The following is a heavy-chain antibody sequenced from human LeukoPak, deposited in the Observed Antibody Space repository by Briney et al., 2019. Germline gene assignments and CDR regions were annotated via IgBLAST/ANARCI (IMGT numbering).Heavy chain of an antibody. D-gene: IGHD2-15*01. V-gene: IGHV1-46*01. J-gene: IGHJ4*02. CDR2: INPSGGST. CDR3: ARAVYCSGGSCYSGPTFDY. Sequence: GASVKVSCKASGYTFTSYYMHWVRQAPGQGLEWMGIINPSGGSTSYAQKFQGRVTMTRDTSTSTVYMELSSLRSEGTAVYYCARAVYCSGGSCYSGPTFDYWGQGTLVTVSS. CDR1: GYTFTSYY.